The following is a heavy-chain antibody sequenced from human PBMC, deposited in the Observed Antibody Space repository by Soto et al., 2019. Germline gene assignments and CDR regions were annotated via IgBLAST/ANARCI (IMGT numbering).Heavy chain of an antibody. Sequence: ASVKVSCKASGYTLTSYDINWVRQATGQGLEWMGWMNPNSGNTGYAQKFQGRVTMTRNTSISTAYMELSSLRSEDTAVYYCARGGTRGRFLEWLLDYYYMDVWGKGTTVTSP. V-gene: IGHV1-8*01. D-gene: IGHD3-3*01. CDR3: ARGGTRGRFLEWLLDYYYMDV. CDR1: GYTLTSYD. CDR2: MNPNSGNT. J-gene: IGHJ6*03.